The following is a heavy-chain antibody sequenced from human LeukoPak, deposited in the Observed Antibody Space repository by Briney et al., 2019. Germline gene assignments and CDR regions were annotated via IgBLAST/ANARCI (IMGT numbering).Heavy chain of an antibody. CDR3: ARYDRYCSGGDCQYYFDY. CDR2: ISVYNGNT. J-gene: IGHJ4*02. Sequence: ASVKVSCKASGYTFTNYAISWVRQAPGQGLEWMGWISVYNGNTKYPQKFQGRVTMTTDTSTSTAYMELRSLRSDDTAVYYCARYDRYCSGGDCQYYFDYWGQGTLVTVSS. D-gene: IGHD2-15*01. V-gene: IGHV1-18*01. CDR1: GYTFTNYA.